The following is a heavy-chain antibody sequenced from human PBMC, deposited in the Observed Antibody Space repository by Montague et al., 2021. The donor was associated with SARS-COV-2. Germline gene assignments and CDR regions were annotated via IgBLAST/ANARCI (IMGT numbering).Heavy chain of an antibody. Sequence: SETLSLTCTVSGGSITVSRYDWGWIRQPPGKGLEWIGSVHYTGTTSYNASLTSRLTISVATSANQFSLKMTSVTASDTAVYYCARHRANAGSFDIWGQGTMVTVSS. J-gene: IGHJ3*02. CDR2: VHYTGTT. CDR1: GGSITVSRYD. D-gene: IGHD1-1*01. CDR3: ARHRANAGSFDI. V-gene: IGHV4-39*01.